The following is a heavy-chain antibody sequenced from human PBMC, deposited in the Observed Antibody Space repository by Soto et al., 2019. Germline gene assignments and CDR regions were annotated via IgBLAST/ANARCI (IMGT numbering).Heavy chain of an antibody. J-gene: IGHJ4*02. Sequence: ETLSLTCTVSGGSISSYYWSWIRQPPGKGLEWIGYIYYSGSTNYNPSLKSRVTISVDTSKNQFSLKLSSVTAADTAVYYCARRYYDFWSGYYQRPNTDYFDYWGQGTLVTVSS. D-gene: IGHD3-3*01. V-gene: IGHV4-59*01. CDR2: IYYSGST. CDR3: ARRYYDFWSGYYQRPNTDYFDY. CDR1: GGSISSYY.